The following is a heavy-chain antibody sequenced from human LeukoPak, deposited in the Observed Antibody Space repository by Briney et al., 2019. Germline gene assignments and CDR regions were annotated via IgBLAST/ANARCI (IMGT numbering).Heavy chain of an antibody. D-gene: IGHD3-22*01. Sequence: SETLSLTCTVSGGSITDYHWIWIRQPAGKGLEWVGRLYTSGRTNYNPSLKSRVSMSVDTSKKQFSLRLSSVTAADTAIYYCASDYFDRTGYYGFIYWGQGSLVTISS. V-gene: IGHV4-4*07. J-gene: IGHJ4*02. CDR1: GGSITDYH. CDR2: LYTSGRT. CDR3: ASDYFDRTGYYGFIY.